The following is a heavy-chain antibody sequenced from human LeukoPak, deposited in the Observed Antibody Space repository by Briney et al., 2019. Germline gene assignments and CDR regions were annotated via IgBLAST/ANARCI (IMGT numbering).Heavy chain of an antibody. Sequence: RASVKVSCKASGGTFSSYAISWVRQAPGQGLEWMGGIIPIFGTANYAQKFQGRVTITADESTSTAYVELSSLRSEDTAVYYCAEAVAGTNWFDPWGQGTLVTVSS. CDR3: AEAVAGTNWFDP. V-gene: IGHV1-69*13. CDR1: GGTFSSYA. J-gene: IGHJ5*02. D-gene: IGHD6-19*01. CDR2: IIPIFGTA.